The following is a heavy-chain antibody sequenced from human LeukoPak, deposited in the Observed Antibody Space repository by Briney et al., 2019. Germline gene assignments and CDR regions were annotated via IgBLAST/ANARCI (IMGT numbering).Heavy chain of an antibody. Sequence: GGSLRLSCAASGFTFSSYAMSWVRQAPGKGLEGISYISKSGDDIYYADSVKGRFTISRDNGNNSLYLQMNSLRVEDTAVYYCARDGYGGIHKWGQGTLVRVSS. CDR1: GFTFSSYA. CDR3: ARDGYGGIHK. CDR2: ISKSGDDI. J-gene: IGHJ4*02. V-gene: IGHV3-21*05. D-gene: IGHD5-18*01.